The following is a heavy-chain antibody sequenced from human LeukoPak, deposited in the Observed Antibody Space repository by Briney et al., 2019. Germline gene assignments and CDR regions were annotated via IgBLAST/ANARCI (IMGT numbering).Heavy chain of an antibody. J-gene: IGHJ4*02. CDR3: ARHRVAVAVAGFDY. CDR2: IYSGGST. D-gene: IGHD6-19*01. Sequence: GGSLRLSCAASGFTVSSNYMSWVRQAPGKGLEWVSVIYSGGSTYYADSVKGRFTISRDNSKNTLYLQMNSLRAEDTAVYYCARHRVAVAVAGFDYWGQGTLVTVSS. V-gene: IGHV3-66*02. CDR1: GFTVSSNY.